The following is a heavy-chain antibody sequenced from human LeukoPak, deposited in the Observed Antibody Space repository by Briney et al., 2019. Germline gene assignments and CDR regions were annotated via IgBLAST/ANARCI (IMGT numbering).Heavy chain of an antibody. CDR3: ARFSRVQSSF. CDR2: IKQDGSDK. J-gene: IGHJ4*02. D-gene: IGHD4/OR15-4a*01. Sequence: GGSLRLSCAASGFTFSDYWMSWVRQAPGKGLEWVANIKQDGSDKQYVDSIKGRFTISRDNTKNTLYLQMDSLRVEDTAIYYCARFSRVQSSFWAQGTLVTVSS. CDR1: GFTFSDYW. V-gene: IGHV3-7*01.